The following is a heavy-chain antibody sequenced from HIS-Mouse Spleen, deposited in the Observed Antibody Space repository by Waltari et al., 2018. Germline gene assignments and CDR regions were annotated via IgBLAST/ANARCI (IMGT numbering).Heavy chain of an antibody. J-gene: IGHJ4*02. CDR3: TGGSWSGYYFDY. V-gene: IGHV3-73*01. D-gene: IGHD3-3*01. CDR2: IRSKANSYAT. CDR1: GFTFSGSA. Sequence: EVQLVESGGGLVQPGGALKLSCAASGFTFSGSAMHWVRQASGKGLEWVGRIRSKANSYATAYAASVKGRFTISRDDSKNTAYLQMNSLKTEDTAVYYCTGGSWSGYYFDYWGQGTLVTVSS.